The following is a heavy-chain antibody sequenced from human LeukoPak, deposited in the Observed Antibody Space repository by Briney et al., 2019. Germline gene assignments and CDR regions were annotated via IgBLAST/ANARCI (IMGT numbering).Heavy chain of an antibody. CDR1: GFTFSSYS. CDR3: ARDRLQWAPSRGSGSYYKL. V-gene: IGHV3-21*01. CDR2: ISSSSSYI. Sequence: GGSLRLSCAASGFTFSSYSMNWVRQAPGKGLEWVSSISSSSSYIYYADSVKGRFTISRDNAKNSLYLQMNSLRAEDTAVYYCARDRLQWAPSRGSGSYYKLWGQGTLVTVSS. D-gene: IGHD3-10*01. J-gene: IGHJ4*02.